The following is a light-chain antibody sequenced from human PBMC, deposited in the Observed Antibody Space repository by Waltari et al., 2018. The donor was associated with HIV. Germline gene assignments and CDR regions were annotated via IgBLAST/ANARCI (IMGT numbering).Light chain of an antibody. V-gene: IGLV1-51*01. CDR2: DNN. CDR3: GTWDPRLSVGV. CDR1: SSTLANAY. Sequence: QSVLTQPPSVSAAPGQTVTIPCSGSSSTLANAYVSRYQHVPGAAPKLLIYDNNKRPSGIPDRFSGSKSGTSATLDITGLQTGDEADYYCGTWDPRLSVGVFGGGTKLTVL. J-gene: IGLJ2*01.